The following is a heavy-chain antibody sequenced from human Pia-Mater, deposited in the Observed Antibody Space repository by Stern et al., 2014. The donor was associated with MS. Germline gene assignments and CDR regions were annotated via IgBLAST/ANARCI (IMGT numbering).Heavy chain of an antibody. D-gene: IGHD2-2*01. V-gene: IGHV3-49*04. Sequence: EVQLLESGGGLVQPGRSLRLSCTASGFTFGDYAMSWVRQAPGKGLEWVGFIRTKRYDETTQYGASVKGRFTISRDDSRSIAYLQMSSLKSEDTAVYYCTRGRGTNSYHWGQGVLVTVSS. CDR1: GFTFGDYA. CDR2: IRTKRYDETT. CDR3: TRGRGTNSYH. J-gene: IGHJ4*02.